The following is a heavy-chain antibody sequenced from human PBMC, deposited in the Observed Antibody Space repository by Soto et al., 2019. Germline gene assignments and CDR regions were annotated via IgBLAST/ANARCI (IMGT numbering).Heavy chain of an antibody. Sequence: GASVKVSCKASGGTFSSYAISWVRQAPGQGLEWMGGIIPIFGTANYAQKFQGRVTITADESTGTAYMELSSLRSEDTAVYYCAASNYDFWRGPIAYYYYGMDVWGQGTTVTVSS. CDR3: AASNYDFWRGPIAYYYYGMDV. J-gene: IGHJ6*02. CDR1: GGTFSSYA. V-gene: IGHV1-69*13. D-gene: IGHD3-3*01. CDR2: IIPIFGTA.